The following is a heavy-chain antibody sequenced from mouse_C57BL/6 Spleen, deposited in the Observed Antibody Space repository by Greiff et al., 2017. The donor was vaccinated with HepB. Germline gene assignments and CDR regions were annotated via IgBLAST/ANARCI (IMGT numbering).Heavy chain of an antibody. V-gene: IGHV1-80*01. CDR1: GYAFSSYW. Sequence: QVQLKQSGAELVKPGASVKISCKASGYAFSSYWMNWVKQRPGKGLEWIGQIYPGDGDTNYNGKFKGKATLTADKSSSTAYMQLSSLTSEDSAVYFCAREGADPDGYYVGSAMDYWGQGTSVTVSS. CDR2: IYPGDGDT. J-gene: IGHJ4*01. CDR3: AREGADPDGYYVGSAMDY. D-gene: IGHD2-3*01.